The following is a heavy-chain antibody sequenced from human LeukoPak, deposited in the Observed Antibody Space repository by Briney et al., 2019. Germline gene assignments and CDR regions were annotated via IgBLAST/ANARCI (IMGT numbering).Heavy chain of an antibody. Sequence: GGSLRLSCEVSGFTFSSHAMTWIRQAPGKGLEWVSGVRGGGDFPYYADSVQGRLTISRDNSKNTLFLQMNSLRAEDTAIYYCAKSSTLTTYEHLDYWGQGTLVTVSS. J-gene: IGHJ4*02. V-gene: IGHV3-23*01. CDR3: AKSSTLTTYEHLDY. CDR1: GFTFSSHA. D-gene: IGHD4-11*01. CDR2: VRGGGDFP.